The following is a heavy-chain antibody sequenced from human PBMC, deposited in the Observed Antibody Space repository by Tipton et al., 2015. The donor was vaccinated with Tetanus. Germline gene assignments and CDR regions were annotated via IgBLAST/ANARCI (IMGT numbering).Heavy chain of an antibody. V-gene: IGHV4-4*02. Sequence: TLSLTCAVSGGSISSGNWWRWVRQSPGKVLEWIGEIHHSGSASYNSSLKSRISISVDKSKDQFSLQLNSVTAADTAIYYCTRCPKHWRAAGQVFWGQGTLVTVSS. CDR2: IHHSGSA. D-gene: IGHD6-25*01. J-gene: IGHJ4*02. CDR1: GGSISSGNW. CDR3: TRCPKHWRAAGQVF.